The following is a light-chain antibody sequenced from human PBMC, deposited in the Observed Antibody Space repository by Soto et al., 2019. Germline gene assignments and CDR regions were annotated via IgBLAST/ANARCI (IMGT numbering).Light chain of an antibody. Sequence: QSALTQPASVSGSPGQSITISCTGTSSDVGGYNYVSWCQQHPGKAPKLMIYDVSNRPSGVSNRFSGSKSGNTASLTISGLQAEDEADYYCSSYTSSSTGVFGTGTKLTVL. V-gene: IGLV2-14*01. J-gene: IGLJ1*01. CDR2: DVS. CDR1: SSDVGGYNY. CDR3: SSYTSSSTGV.